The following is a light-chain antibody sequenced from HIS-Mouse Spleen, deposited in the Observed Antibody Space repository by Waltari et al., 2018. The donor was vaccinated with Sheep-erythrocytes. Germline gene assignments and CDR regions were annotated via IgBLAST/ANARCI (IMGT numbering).Light chain of an antibody. CDR1: KLGDKY. V-gene: IGLV3-1*01. CDR3: QSYDSSLSGSV. J-gene: IGLJ2*01. Sequence: SYELTQPPSVSVSPGQTASITCPGDKLGDKYACWYQQKPGQSPVLVIYQDSKRPSGIPERFSGSNSGNTATLTISGTQAMDEADYYCQSYDSSLSGSVFGGGTKLTVL. CDR2: QDS.